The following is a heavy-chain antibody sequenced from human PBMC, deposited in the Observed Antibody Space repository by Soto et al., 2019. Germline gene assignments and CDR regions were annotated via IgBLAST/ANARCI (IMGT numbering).Heavy chain of an antibody. D-gene: IGHD2-21*01. CDR1: GFTFSNYA. CDR2: ITSNGGNT. CDR3: ARRIPFGYGMDV. J-gene: IGHJ6*02. V-gene: IGHV3-64*01. Sequence: GGSLRLSCIASGFTFSNYAMSWVRQAPGKGLEYVSAITSNGGNTDYASSVKGRFTISRDNSKNTLYLQMGSLRAEDMAVYYCARRIPFGYGMDVWGQGTTVTVSS.